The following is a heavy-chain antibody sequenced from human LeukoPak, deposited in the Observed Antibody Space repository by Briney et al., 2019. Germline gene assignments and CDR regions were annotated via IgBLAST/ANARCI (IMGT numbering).Heavy chain of an antibody. Sequence: GGSLRLSCVASGFPFSSYWMSWVRQAPGKGLEWVANIKQDGSEKYYVDSVKGRFTISRDNAKNSLYLQMNSLRAEDTAVYYCARALPSSAGTLFDYWGQGTLVTASS. CDR2: IKQDGSEK. D-gene: IGHD6-13*01. V-gene: IGHV3-7*01. CDR3: ARALPSSAGTLFDY. J-gene: IGHJ4*02. CDR1: GFPFSSYW.